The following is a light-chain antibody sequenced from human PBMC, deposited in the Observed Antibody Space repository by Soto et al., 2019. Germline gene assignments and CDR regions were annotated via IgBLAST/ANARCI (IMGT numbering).Light chain of an antibody. CDR1: SSNIGANS. J-gene: IGLJ1*01. Sequence: QSVLTQPPSASGAPGQTVTISCSGSSSNIGANSVNWYQQVPGKAPKFLISSNNQRPSGVPDRFSGSKSGTSASLAISGLQSEEEADYYCAAWDDTLDVFYGFGSGTKVTVL. CDR2: SNN. CDR3: AAWDDTLDVFYG. V-gene: IGLV1-44*01.